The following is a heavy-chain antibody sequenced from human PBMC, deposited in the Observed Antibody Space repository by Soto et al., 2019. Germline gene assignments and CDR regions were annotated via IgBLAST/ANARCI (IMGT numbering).Heavy chain of an antibody. D-gene: IGHD5-12*01. CDR2: IHPSDFDT. V-gene: IGHV5-51*01. J-gene: IGHJ5*02. Sequence: GESLKISCKGSGYSFTSYWIGWVRQMPGKGLEWMGIIHPSDFDTRCSPSFQGQVTISADKSISTAYLQWSSLRASDTAMYYCAIHSTGYEDSWGQGTLVTVSS. CDR3: AIHSTGYEDS. CDR1: GYSFTSYW.